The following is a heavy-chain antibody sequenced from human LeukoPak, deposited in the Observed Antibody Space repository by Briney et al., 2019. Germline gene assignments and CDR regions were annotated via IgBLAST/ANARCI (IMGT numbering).Heavy chain of an antibody. D-gene: IGHD2-2*01. V-gene: IGHV4-61*02. Sequence: SQTLSLTCTVSGGSISSGSYYRSWIRQPAGKGLEWIGRIYTSGSTNYNPSLKSRVTISVDTSKNQFSLKLSSVTAADTAVYYCARELGRYCSSTSCAQGIDYWGQGTLVTVSS. CDR1: GGSISSGSYY. CDR3: ARELGRYCSSTSCAQGIDY. CDR2: IYTSGST. J-gene: IGHJ4*02.